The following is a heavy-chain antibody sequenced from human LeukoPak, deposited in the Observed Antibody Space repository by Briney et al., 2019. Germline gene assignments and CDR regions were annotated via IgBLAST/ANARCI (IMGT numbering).Heavy chain of an antibody. D-gene: IGHD5-18*01. CDR3: AKGADGYSYGCRGDY. CDR2: ISGSGGST. V-gene: IGHV3-23*01. Sequence: TGGSLRRSCAASGFTFSSYAMSWVRQAPGKGLEWVAVISGSGGSTYYAGSVQGRFTISRDNFQNTMYVQMNSLRAEDTAVYYCAKGADGYSYGCRGDYWGQGTLVTVSS. CDR1: GFTFSSYA. J-gene: IGHJ4*02.